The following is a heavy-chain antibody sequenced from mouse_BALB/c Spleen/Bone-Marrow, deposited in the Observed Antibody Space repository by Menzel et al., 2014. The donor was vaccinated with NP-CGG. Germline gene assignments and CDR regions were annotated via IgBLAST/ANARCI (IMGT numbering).Heavy chain of an antibody. CDR2: INPSNGGT. J-gene: IGHJ4*01. V-gene: IGHV1S81*02. CDR3: PWCASRPLYSVPY. D-gene: IGHD6-5*01. CDR1: GYTFTSYY. Sequence: QVQLKESGAELVKPGASVKLSCKASGYTFTSYYMYWVKQRPGQGLEWIGGINPSNGGTNFNEKFKSKATLTVDKSSSTAYMQLSILTSEDSAVLYSPWCASRPLYSVPYWRQGTSVPVSS.